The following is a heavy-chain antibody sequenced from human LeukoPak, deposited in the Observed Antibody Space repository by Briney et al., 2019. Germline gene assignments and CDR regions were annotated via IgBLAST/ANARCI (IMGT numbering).Heavy chain of an antibody. Sequence: SETLSLTCTVSGGSISHYYWTWIRQPPGKGLEWIGYIYYSDVANYNPSLKSRVSISVDTSKNQFSLKLSSVTAADTAVYYCPRRLVQPEPEYDAFDIWGQGTMVTVSS. D-gene: IGHD1-14*01. CDR1: GGSISHYY. V-gene: IGHV4-59*12. J-gene: IGHJ3*02. CDR3: PRRLVQPEPEYDAFDI. CDR2: IYYSDVA.